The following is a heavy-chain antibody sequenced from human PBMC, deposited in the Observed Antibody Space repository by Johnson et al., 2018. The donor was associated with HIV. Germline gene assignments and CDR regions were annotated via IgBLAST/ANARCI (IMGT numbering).Heavy chain of an antibody. CDR3: AKNQEVSSEDAFAI. Sequence: MHLVESGGGVVRPGGSLRLSCAASGFTFDDYGMSWVRQAPGKGLEWVSGINWNGGSTGYADSVKGRFTISRDNAKNSLYLQMNSLRAEDTAVYYCAKNQEVSSEDAFAIWGQGTMVTVSS. J-gene: IGHJ3*02. D-gene: IGHD6-25*01. CDR1: GFTFDDYG. CDR2: INWNGGST. V-gene: IGHV3-20*04.